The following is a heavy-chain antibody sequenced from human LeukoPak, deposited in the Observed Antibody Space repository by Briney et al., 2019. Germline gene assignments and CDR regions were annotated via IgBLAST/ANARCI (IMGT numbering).Heavy chain of an antibody. J-gene: IGHJ4*02. V-gene: IGHV3-21*01. Sequence: NTGGSLRLSCAASGFTFSSYSMNWVRQAPGKGLEWVSSISSSSSYIYYADSVKGRFTISRDNAKNSLYLQMNSLRAEDTAVYYCARSRQLPTRIDYWGQGTLVTVS. D-gene: IGHD2-2*01. CDR1: GFTFSSYS. CDR2: ISSSSSYI. CDR3: ARSRQLPTRIDY.